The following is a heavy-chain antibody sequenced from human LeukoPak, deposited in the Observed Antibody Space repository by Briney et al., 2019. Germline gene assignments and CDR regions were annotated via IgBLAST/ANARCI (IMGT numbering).Heavy chain of an antibody. CDR1: GFTFSSYW. CDR2: IKQDGSEK. V-gene: IGHV3-7*01. CDR3: ARRMTTVTAYFAY. J-gene: IGHJ4*02. Sequence: PGGSLRLSCAASGFTFSSYWMSWVRQAPGKGLEWVANIKQDGSEKYYVDSVKGRFTISRDNAKNSLYLQMNGLRAEDTAVYYCARRMTTVTAYFAYWGQGTLVTVSS. D-gene: IGHD4-11*01.